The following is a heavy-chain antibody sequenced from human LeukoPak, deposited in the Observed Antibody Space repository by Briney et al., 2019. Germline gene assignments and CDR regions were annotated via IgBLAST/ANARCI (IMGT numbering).Heavy chain of an antibody. CDR1: GFSLSDYT. J-gene: IGHJ3*02. D-gene: IGHD3-3*01. V-gene: IGHV3-21*01. Sequence: GGFLRLSCVFSGFSLSDYTLHWVRQAPGKGLEWVSSITSTSKYKYYADSVQGRFSISRDNADNAVYLQLNSLRVEDTAVYYCARTYDYGVGPPGDAFDNWGQGTLVTVPS. CDR2: ITSTSKYK. CDR3: ARTYDYGVGPPGDAFDN.